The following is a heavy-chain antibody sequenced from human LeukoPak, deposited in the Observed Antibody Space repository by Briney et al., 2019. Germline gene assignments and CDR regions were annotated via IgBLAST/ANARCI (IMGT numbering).Heavy chain of an antibody. D-gene: IGHD6-13*01. V-gene: IGHV3-7*03. CDR2: IKKDGSEK. CDR3: ATGNSGRWHFYYFDY. CDR1: GFTFSSYW. Sequence: LPGGSLRLSCAASGFTFSSYWMHWVRQAPGKGLVWVANIKKDGSEKYYVDSVKGRFTISRDNARNSLHLQMNSLRAEDTAVYYCATGNSGRWHFYYFDYWGQGTLVTVSS. J-gene: IGHJ4*02.